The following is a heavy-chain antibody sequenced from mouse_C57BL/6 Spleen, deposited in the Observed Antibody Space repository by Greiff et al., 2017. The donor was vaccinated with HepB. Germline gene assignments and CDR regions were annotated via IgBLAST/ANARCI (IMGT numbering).Heavy chain of an antibody. CDR2: ISDGGSYT. D-gene: IGHD2-10*01. J-gene: IGHJ4*01. CDR3: AREPTMMDY. Sequence: DVKLVESGGGLVKPGGSLKLSCAASGFTFSSYAMSWVRQTPEKRLEWVATISDGGSYTYYPDNVKGRFTISRDNAKNNLYLQMSHLKSEDTAMYYCAREPTMMDYWGQGTSVTVSS. V-gene: IGHV5-4*01. CDR1: GFTFSSYA.